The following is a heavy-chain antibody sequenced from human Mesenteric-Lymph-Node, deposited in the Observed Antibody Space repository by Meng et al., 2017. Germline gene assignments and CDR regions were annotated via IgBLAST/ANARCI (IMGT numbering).Heavy chain of an antibody. J-gene: IGHJ5*02. V-gene: IGHV1-8*01. D-gene: IGHD2-15*01. CDR1: GYTFTSYD. CDR2: MNPNSGNT. CDR3: ARVGIGYCSGGSCYGYWFDP. Sequence: ASVKVSCKASGYTFTSYDINWFRQATGQGLEWMGWMNPNSGNTGYAQKFQGRVTITRNTSISTAYMELSSLRSEDTAVYYCARVGIGYCSGGSCYGYWFDPWGQGTLVTVSS.